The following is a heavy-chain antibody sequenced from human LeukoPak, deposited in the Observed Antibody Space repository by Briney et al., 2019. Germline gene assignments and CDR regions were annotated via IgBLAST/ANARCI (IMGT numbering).Heavy chain of an antibody. Sequence: GSLRLSCAASGFTFSSYAMSWIRQPPGKGLEWIGEINHSGSTNYNPSLKSRVTISVDTSKNQFSLKLSSVTAADTAVYYCARACGGDCFDAFDIWGQGTMVTVSS. CDR2: INHSGST. CDR1: GFTFSSYA. D-gene: IGHD2-21*02. J-gene: IGHJ3*02. CDR3: ARACGGDCFDAFDI. V-gene: IGHV4-34*01.